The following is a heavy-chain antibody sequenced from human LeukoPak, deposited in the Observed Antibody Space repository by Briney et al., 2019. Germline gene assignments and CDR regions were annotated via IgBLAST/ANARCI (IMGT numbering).Heavy chain of an antibody. J-gene: IGHJ4*02. Sequence: SETLSLTCTVSGGSISSYYWSWIRRSPGKGLEWIGYIYYSGNTNKNPSLKSRLIISIDTSKNQYSLKLSSVTAADTAVYYCARVGDGNFDYWGQGTLFTAFS. CDR1: GGSISSYY. CDR2: IYYSGNT. V-gene: IGHV4-59*01. CDR3: ARVGDGNFDY.